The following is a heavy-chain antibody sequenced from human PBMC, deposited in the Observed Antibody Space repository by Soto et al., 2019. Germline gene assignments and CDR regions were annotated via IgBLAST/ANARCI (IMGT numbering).Heavy chain of an antibody. V-gene: IGHV4-31*03. J-gene: IGHJ4*02. CDR3: ARALAARPTGDLYYFDY. CDR2: MFYSGSI. CDR1: GDSISRGGHY. Sequence: SETLSLTCTVSGDSISRGGHYWSWIRQHPWKGLEWIGYMFYSGSIYYNPSLKSRVIIPVDASKNQFSLKLSSVTAADTAVYYCARALAARPTGDLYYFDYWGQGXLVTVYS. D-gene: IGHD6-6*01.